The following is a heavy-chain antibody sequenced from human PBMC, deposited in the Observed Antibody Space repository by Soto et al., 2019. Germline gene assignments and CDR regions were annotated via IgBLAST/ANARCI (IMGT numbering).Heavy chain of an antibody. J-gene: IGHJ6*02. D-gene: IGHD6-6*01. CDR1: GFTFSNAW. Sequence: PGGSLRLSCAASGFTFSNAWMNWVRQAPGKGLEWVGRIKSKTDGGTTDYAAPVKGRFTISRDDSKNTLYLQMTSLKTEDTAVYYCTTGFRYSSSSRYYYGMDVWGQGTTVTVSS. V-gene: IGHV3-15*07. CDR2: IKSKTDGGTT. CDR3: TTGFRYSSSSRYYYGMDV.